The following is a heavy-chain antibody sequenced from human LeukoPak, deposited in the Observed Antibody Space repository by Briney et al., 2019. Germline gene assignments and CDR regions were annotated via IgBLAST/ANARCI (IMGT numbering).Heavy chain of an antibody. Sequence: ASETLSLTCTVSGGSISIYYWSWIRQPPGKGLEWIGWSYHRGSTSYNPSLKSRVAISVDTSKNQFSLELSSVTAADTAVYYCARDRELGYWGQGTLVTVSS. CDR2: SYHRGST. CDR1: GGSISIYY. D-gene: IGHD1-1*01. V-gene: IGHV4-59*01. CDR3: ARDRELGY. J-gene: IGHJ4*02.